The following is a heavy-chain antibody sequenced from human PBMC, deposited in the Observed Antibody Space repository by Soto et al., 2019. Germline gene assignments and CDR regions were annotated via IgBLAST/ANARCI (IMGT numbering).Heavy chain of an antibody. D-gene: IGHD2-2*01. CDR2: IYYGVNT. Sequence: PSETLSLTCIVSGGSISSSSYSWAWIRQPPGKGLERIGTIYYGVNTYYNPSLKSRVTISVDTSKNQFSLELSSVTAADTAVYSCARHPGYCISTSCGGMDVWGQGTTVTVSS. V-gene: IGHV4-39*01. CDR3: ARHPGYCISTSCGGMDV. J-gene: IGHJ6*02. CDR1: GGSISSSSYS.